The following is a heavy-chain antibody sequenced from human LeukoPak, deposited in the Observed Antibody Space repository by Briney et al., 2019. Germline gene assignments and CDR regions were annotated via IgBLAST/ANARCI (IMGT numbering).Heavy chain of an antibody. CDR2: ISGNAYST. D-gene: IGHD2-15*01. CDR1: GFTFPTYA. CDR3: AKVPDYCSGTSCYSPLDS. Sequence: GGSLRLSCAASGFTFPTYAMSWVRQAPGKGLEWVSAISGNAYSTYYTDSVKGRFTISRDNSKNTLYLQIHSLRAEDTAVYYCAKVPDYCSGTSCYSPLDSWGQGTLATVSS. J-gene: IGHJ4*02. V-gene: IGHV3-23*01.